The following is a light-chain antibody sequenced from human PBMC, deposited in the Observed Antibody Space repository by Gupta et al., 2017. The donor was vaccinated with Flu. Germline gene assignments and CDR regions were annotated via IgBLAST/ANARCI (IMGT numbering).Light chain of an antibody. CDR1: ALPKQY. CDR3: QSADSSGKV. CDR2: KDS. Sequence: SPGQTARITCSGDALPKQYAYWYQQKPGQAPVLVIYKDSERPSGIPERVSGSSSGTTVTLTISGVQAEDEADYYCQSADSSGKVFGGGTKLTVL. J-gene: IGLJ3*02. V-gene: IGLV3-25*03.